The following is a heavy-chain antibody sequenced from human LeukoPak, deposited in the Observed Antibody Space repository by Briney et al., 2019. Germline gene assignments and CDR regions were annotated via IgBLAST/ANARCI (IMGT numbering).Heavy chain of an antibody. CDR3: VYRHPGNWNYGYYYYMDV. Sequence: ASVKVSCKASGYTFTSYDINWVRQATGQGLEWMGWMNPNSGNTGYAQKFQGRVTMTRNTSISTAYMELSSLRSEDTAVYYCVYRHPGNWNYGYYYYMDVWGKGTTVTVSS. D-gene: IGHD1-7*01. V-gene: IGHV1-8*01. CDR2: MNPNSGNT. J-gene: IGHJ6*03. CDR1: GYTFTSYD.